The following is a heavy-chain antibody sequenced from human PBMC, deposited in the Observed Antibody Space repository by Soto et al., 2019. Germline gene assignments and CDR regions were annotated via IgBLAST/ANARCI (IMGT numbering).Heavy chain of an antibody. CDR2: ISSSGKT. CDR3: ARHLSGDYPNSNWFDP. D-gene: IGHD4-17*01. J-gene: IGHJ5*02. CDR1: GESIDNTVFF. V-gene: IGHV4-31*03. Sequence: SETISLTCSVSGESIDNTVFFWNWIRQHPEKGLEWIGYISSSGKTYYNPSLKSRVTMSLDQSRNQFSLNLTSVAAADTAVYFCARHLSGDYPNSNWFDPWGQGTLVTVSS.